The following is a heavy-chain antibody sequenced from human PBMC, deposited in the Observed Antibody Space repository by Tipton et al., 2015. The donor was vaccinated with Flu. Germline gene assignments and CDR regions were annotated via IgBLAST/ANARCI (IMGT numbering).Heavy chain of an antibody. CDR3: VRGSGSGPHVVFEF. D-gene: IGHD3-10*01. J-gene: IGHJ4*02. Sequence: TLSLTCTVSGDSISNYYWGWIRQPAGKGLQWIGRIYTSGSTDYNPSLKGRVTMSVDTSRNQFSLRLSSVTAADTAVYFCVRGSGSGPHVVFEFWGGGKMVTVSS. V-gene: IGHV4-4*07. CDR2: IYTSGST. CDR1: GDSISNYY.